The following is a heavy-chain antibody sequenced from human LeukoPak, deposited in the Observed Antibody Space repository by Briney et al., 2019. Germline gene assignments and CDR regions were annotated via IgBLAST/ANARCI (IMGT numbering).Heavy chain of an antibody. CDR3: ARVGGSSSSNY. CDR1: GFTFSNYA. V-gene: IGHV3-23*01. D-gene: IGHD6-6*01. CDR2: ISGSGGST. Sequence: PGGSLRLSCAASGFTFSNYAMSWVRQAPGRGLEWVSAISGSGGSTYDADSVKGRFTISRDNSKNTLHLQMNSLRAEDTAVYYCARVGGSSSSNYWGQGTLVTVSS. J-gene: IGHJ4*02.